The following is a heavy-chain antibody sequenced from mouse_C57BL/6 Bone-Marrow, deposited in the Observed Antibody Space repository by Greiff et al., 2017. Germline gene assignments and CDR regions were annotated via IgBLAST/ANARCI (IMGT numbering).Heavy chain of an antibody. D-gene: IGHD2-4*01. CDR3: ARHVGDYDPWYCDV. J-gene: IGHJ1*03. CDR2: INSDGGST. Sequence: EVQLVESGGGLVQPGESLKLSCESNEYEFPSHDMSWVRKTPETRLELVAAINSDGGSTYYPDTMERRFIIYRDNTKKTLYLQMSSLRSDDTAWYYCARHVGDYDPWYCDVWGTGTTVTVSS. CDR1: EYEFPSHD. V-gene: IGHV5-2*01.